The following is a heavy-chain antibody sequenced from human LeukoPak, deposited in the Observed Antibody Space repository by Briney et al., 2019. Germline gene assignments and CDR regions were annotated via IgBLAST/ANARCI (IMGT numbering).Heavy chain of an antibody. J-gene: IGHJ4*02. D-gene: IGHD3-22*01. CDR2: INHSGST. CDR3: ARGHDSSGYYYSETFDY. V-gene: IGHV4-34*01. Sequence: PSETLSLTCAVYGGSFSGYYWSWIRQPPGKGLEGIGEINHSGSTNYNPSLKSRVTISVATSKNQFSLKLSSVTAADTAVYYCARGHDSSGYYYSETFDYWGQGTLVTVSS. CDR1: GGSFSGYY.